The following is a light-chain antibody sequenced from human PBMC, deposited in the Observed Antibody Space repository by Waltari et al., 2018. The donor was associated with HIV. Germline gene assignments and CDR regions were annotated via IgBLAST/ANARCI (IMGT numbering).Light chain of an antibody. J-gene: IGLJ1*01. CDR1: SSDVGGYNC. CDR3: SSYTSSSTYV. CDR2: EVS. V-gene: IGLV2-14*01. Sequence: QSALTQPASVSGSPGQSLTISCTGTSSDVGGYNCVSWYQQHPGKAPKLMISEVSNRPSGVSNRFSGSKSGNTASLTISGLQAEDEADYYCSSYTSSSTYVFGTGTKVTVL.